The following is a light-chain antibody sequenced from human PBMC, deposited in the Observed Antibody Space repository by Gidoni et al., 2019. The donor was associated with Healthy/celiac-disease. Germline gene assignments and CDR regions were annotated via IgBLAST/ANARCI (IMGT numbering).Light chain of an antibody. Sequence: DIQVTQSPSSLSASVGDRVTITCRASQGISNYLAWYQQKPGKVPKLLIYDASTLQSGVPSRFSGSGSGTEFTLTISSLQPDDVATYYCQQYNSAPPLTFGGGTKVEIK. J-gene: IGKJ4*01. V-gene: IGKV1-27*01. CDR2: DAS. CDR1: QGISNY. CDR3: QQYNSAPPLT.